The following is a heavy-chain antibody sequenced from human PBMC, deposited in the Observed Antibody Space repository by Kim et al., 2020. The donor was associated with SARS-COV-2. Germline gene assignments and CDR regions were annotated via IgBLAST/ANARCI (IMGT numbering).Heavy chain of an antibody. V-gene: IGHV4-61*01. CDR3: AGENDSGSYFFDN. J-gene: IGHJ4*02. CDR2: INNSWDT. D-gene: IGHD3-22*01. Sequence: SETLSLTCTVSGGSVSSSRYYWSWIRQPPGKGLEWIGQINNSWDTNYNPSLKSRVTISIDSSKNQFSLKLNSVTAADTAVYYCAGENDSGSYFFDNWGQGTLVTVSS. CDR1: GGSVSSSRYY.